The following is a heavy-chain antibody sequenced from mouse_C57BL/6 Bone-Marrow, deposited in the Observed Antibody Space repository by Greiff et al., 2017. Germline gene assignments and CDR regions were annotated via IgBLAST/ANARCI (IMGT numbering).Heavy chain of an antibody. V-gene: IGHV5-12*01. J-gene: IGHJ4*01. CDR1: GFTFSDYY. CDR2: ISNGGGST. CDR3: ARPHGGYGSSYDYAMDY. Sequence: EVQGVESGGGLVQPGGSLKLSCAASGFTFSDYYMYWVRQTPEKRLEWVAYISNGGGSTYYPDTVKGRFTISRDNAKNTLYLQMSRLKSEDTAMYYCARPHGGYGSSYDYAMDYWGQGTSVTVSS. D-gene: IGHD1-1*01.